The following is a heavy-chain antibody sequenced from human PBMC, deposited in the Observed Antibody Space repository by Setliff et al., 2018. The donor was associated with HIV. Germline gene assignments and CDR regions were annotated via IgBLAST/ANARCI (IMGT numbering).Heavy chain of an antibody. V-gene: IGHV3-74*01. CDR1: GFSFSSYW. D-gene: IGHD6-19*01. J-gene: IGHJ6*02. CDR2: INSDGSSR. Sequence: TGGSLRLSCEASGFSFSSYWMHWVRQAPGKGLVWVSRINSDGSSRNYAGFVKGRFTTSRDNVNNTVSLQMNRLRAEDTAVYYRVRGDQWWLVKDYYYGLDVWGQGTTVTVSS. CDR3: VRGDQWWLVKDYYYGLDV.